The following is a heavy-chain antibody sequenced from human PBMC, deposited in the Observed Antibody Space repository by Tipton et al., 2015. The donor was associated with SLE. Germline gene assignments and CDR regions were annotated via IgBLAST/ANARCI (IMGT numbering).Heavy chain of an antibody. CDR3: ARGNEGGYCSGGSCPDY. Sequence: SLRLSCAASEFTFSSYWMSWVRQAPGKGLEWVANIKQDGSEKYYVDSVKGRFTISRDNAKNSLYLQMNSLRAEDTAVYYCARGNEGGYCSGGSCPDYWGQGTLVTVSS. CDR2: IKQDGSEK. CDR1: EFTFSSYW. J-gene: IGHJ4*02. D-gene: IGHD2-15*01. V-gene: IGHV3-7*01.